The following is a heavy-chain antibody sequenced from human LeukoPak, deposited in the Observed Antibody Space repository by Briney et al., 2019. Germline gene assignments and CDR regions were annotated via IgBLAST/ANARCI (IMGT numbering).Heavy chain of an antibody. J-gene: IGHJ5*02. CDR3: ARVSYSGYDGSWFDP. D-gene: IGHD5-12*01. CDR1: GYTFTSYD. V-gene: IGHV1-8*01. CDR2: MNPNSGNT. Sequence: GASVKVSCKASGYTFTSYDINWVRQATGQGLEWMGWMNPNSGNTGYAQKFQGRVTMTRSTSISTAYMELSSLRSEDTAVYYCARVSYSGYDGSWFDPWGQGTLVTVSS.